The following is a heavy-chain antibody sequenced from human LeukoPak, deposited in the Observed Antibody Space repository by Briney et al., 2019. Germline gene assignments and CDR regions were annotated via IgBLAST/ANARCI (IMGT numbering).Heavy chain of an antibody. CDR1: GFTFSSYS. Sequence: PGGSLRLSCAASGFTFSSYSMNWVRQAPGKGLEWVSAISGSGGSTYYADSVKGRFTISRDNSKNTLYLQMNSLRAEDTAVYYCAKGRSGIAVAGPIDHWGQGTLVNVSS. V-gene: IGHV3-23*01. D-gene: IGHD6-19*01. J-gene: IGHJ4*02. CDR3: AKGRSGIAVAGPIDH. CDR2: ISGSGGST.